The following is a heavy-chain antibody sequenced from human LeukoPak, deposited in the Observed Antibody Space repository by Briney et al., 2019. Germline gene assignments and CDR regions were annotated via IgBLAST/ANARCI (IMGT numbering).Heavy chain of an antibody. J-gene: IGHJ5*02. D-gene: IGHD6-13*01. V-gene: IGHV4-39*01. CDR3: ARQAYSSNLGWFDP. CDR2: IYNSGST. Sequence: PSETLSLTCSVSGGSISSSTYYWGWIRQPSGKGLEWIGNIYNSGSTYYNPSLKSRVTISVDTSKNQFSLKLSSVTAADTAVYYCARQAYSSNLGWFDPWGQGTLVTVSS. CDR1: GGSISSSTYY.